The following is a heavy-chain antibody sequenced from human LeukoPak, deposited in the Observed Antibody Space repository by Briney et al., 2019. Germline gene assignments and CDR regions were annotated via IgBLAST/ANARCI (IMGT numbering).Heavy chain of an antibody. J-gene: IGHJ5*02. CDR3: AKSQDRSYYLDRGNWFDP. V-gene: IGHV3-23*01. CDR1: GFTFSSYA. D-gene: IGHD3-10*01. CDR2: ISGSGGST. Sequence: GGSLRLSCAASGFTFSSYAMSWVRQAPGKELEWVSAISGSGGSTYYADSVKGRFTISRDNSKNTLYLQMNSLRAEDTAVYYCAKSQDRSYYLDRGNWFDPWGQGTLVTVSS.